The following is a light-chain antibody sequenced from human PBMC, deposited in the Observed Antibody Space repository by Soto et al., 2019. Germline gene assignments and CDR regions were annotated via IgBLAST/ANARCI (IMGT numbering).Light chain of an antibody. J-gene: IGKJ1*01. CDR2: GAS. CDR3: QQYVNIPWT. V-gene: IGKV3-20*01. Sequence: EIVLTQAPDTLYLSLGERATLSCRASQTVSANYLAWYQQKPGQAPRLLIYGASTRDTGIPDRFSGSGSGTDFTLTISRLEPEDSALYYCQQYVNIPWTFGQGTKVEIK. CDR1: QTVSANY.